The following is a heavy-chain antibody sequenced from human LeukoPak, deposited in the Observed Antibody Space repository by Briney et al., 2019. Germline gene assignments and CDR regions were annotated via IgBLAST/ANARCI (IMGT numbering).Heavy chain of an antibody. CDR2: INHSGST. J-gene: IGHJ4*02. CDR3: ARGHSSGYQS. Sequence: PSETLSLTCAVYGGSFSGYYWSWIRQPPGKGLEWIGEINHSGSTNYNPSLKSRVTISVDTSKNQFSLKLSSVTAADTAVYYCARGHSSGYQSWGQETLVTVSS. D-gene: IGHD3-22*01. CDR1: GGSFSGYY. V-gene: IGHV4-34*01.